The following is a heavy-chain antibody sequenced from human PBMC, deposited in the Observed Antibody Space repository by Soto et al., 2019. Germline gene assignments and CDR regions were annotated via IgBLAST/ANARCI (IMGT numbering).Heavy chain of an antibody. CDR3: AREADYVNWFDP. Sequence: GGSLRLSCAASGFTFSSYWMSWVRQAPGKGLEWVANIKQDGSQKWYADSVKGRFTISRDNAKNSLYLQMNSLRAEDTAVYYCAREADYVNWFDPWGQGTLVTVSS. CDR2: IKQDGSQK. D-gene: IGHD4-17*01. CDR1: GFTFSSYW. J-gene: IGHJ5*02. V-gene: IGHV3-7*01.